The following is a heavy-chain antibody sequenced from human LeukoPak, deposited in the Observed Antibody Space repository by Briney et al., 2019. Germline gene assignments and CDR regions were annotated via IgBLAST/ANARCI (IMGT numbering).Heavy chain of an antibody. V-gene: IGHV3-7*01. J-gene: IGHJ4*02. Sequence: GGSLRLSCAASGFTFSSFWMSWVRQAPGKGLVWVANIKQDGSEKYYVDSVKGRFTVSRDNAKNSLYLQMNSLRAEDTAVYYCARDPKMIYRIVGTTGYFDYWGQGTLVTVSS. CDR2: IKQDGSEK. CDR1: GFTFSSFW. D-gene: IGHD1-26*01. CDR3: ARDPKMIYRIVGTTGYFDY.